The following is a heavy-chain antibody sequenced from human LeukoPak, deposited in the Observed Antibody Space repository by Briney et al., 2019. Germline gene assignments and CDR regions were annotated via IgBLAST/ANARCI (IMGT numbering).Heavy chain of an antibody. CDR2: ISAYNGNT. Sequence: ASVKVSCRASGYTFTSYGISWVRQVPGQGLEWMGWISAYNGNTNYAQKLQGRVTMTTDTSTSTAYMELRSLRSDDTAVYYCARDRVAYCGGDCYSEWFDPWGQGTLVTVSS. CDR3: ARDRVAYCGGDCYSEWFDP. V-gene: IGHV1-18*01. D-gene: IGHD2-21*02. J-gene: IGHJ5*02. CDR1: GYTFTSYG.